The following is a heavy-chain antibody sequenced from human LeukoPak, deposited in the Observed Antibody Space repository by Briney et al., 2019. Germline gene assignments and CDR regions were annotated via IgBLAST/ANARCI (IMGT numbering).Heavy chain of an antibody. D-gene: IGHD6-19*01. V-gene: IGHV3-7*01. Sequence: GGSLRLSCEASRFTFSKYWMSWVRQAPGKGLEWVANIKQDGSEQNYVDSVKGRFTISRDNAKNSLYLRMDSLRAEDTAVYYCATGYSSGWYFQYWGQGTLVTVSS. CDR1: RFTFSKYW. CDR3: ATGYSSGWYFQY. J-gene: IGHJ1*01. CDR2: IKQDGSEQ.